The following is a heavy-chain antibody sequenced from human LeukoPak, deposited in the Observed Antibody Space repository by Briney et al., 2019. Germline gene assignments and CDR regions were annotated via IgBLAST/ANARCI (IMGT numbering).Heavy chain of an antibody. J-gene: IGHJ5*02. D-gene: IGHD3-22*01. CDR3: ARPYYYDSRIDP. Sequence: KPSQTLSLTCTVSGGSISSGDYYWSWIRQPPGKGLEWIAYMYYNGSTYYNPSLKSRVTMSADTSKNQLSLNLSSVTAADTAVYYCARPYYYDSRIDPWGQGILVTVSS. CDR1: GGSISSGDYY. V-gene: IGHV4-30-4*01. CDR2: MYYNGST.